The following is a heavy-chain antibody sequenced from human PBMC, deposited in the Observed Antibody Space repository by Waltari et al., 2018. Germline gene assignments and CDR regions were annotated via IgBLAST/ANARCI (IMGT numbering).Heavy chain of an antibody. CDR2: ISAYNGNT. CDR3: ARDVTSSLSGGDLFDY. V-gene: IGHV1-18*01. Sequence: QVQLVQSGAEVKKPGASVKVSCKASRYTFTSYRISWVRQAPAQAPEWMGWISAYNGNTNYAQKLQGRVTMTTDTSTSTAYMELRSLRSDDTAVYYCARDVTSSLSGGDLFDYWGQGTLVTVSS. J-gene: IGHJ4*02. CDR1: RYTFTSYR. D-gene: IGHD2-21*01.